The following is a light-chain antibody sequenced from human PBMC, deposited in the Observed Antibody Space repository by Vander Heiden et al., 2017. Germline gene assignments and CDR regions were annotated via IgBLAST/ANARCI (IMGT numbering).Light chain of an antibody. CDR3: AAWDDSLNGWV. J-gene: IGLJ3*02. CDR2: SNN. Sequence: QSVLTHPPSEYGPPGPPVTVSCSGSSSNIGMNTVNGYQQQPGTAPKPLIYSNNQRPSGVPDRFSGSKSGTSDSLAISGRQSEDEADYYCAAWDDSLNGWVFGGGTKLTVL. CDR1: SSNIGMNT. V-gene: IGLV1-44*01.